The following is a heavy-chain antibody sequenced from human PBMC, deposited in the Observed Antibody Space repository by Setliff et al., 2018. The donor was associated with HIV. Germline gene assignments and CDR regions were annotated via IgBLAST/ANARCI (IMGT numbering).Heavy chain of an antibody. V-gene: IGHV4-61*09. CDR1: GASIRSGLNY. CDR2: IYSGGTT. Sequence: PSETVSLTCSVSGASIRSGLNYWTWIRQPAGKGLEWIGHIYSGGTTNYNPSLKRRVTISVDMSKNHFSLNLTTVSAADTAVYYCARGHVVGTSRSFDLWGRGNLVTVSS. CDR3: ARGHVVGTSRSFDL. J-gene: IGHJ4*01. D-gene: IGHD2-15*01.